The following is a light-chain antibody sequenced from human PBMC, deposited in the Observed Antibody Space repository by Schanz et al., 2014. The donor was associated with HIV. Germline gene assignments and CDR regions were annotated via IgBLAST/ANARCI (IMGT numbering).Light chain of an antibody. CDR2: GAS. J-gene: IGKJ2*01. CDR1: QTVSKN. V-gene: IGKV3-15*01. Sequence: EIVMTQSPGTLSVSPGERATLSCRASQTVSKNLAWYQQKPGQAPRLLIYGASTRVTGIPARFSGSGSGTEFTLTISSLQSDDFATYYCQHYNSFSHTFGQGTKLEIK. CDR3: QHYNSFSHT.